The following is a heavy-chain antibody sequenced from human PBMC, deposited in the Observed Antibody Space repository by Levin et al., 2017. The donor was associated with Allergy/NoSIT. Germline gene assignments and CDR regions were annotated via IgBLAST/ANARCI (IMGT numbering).Heavy chain of an antibody. CDR2: INWNGRDV. Sequence: GGSLRLSCAASGFGFDDSAMHWVRQRPGKGLEWVSSINWNGRDVAYAESVKGRFTISRDNAKQSLFLQMNSLRPEDTALDVCARLYSYFYGMDVWGQGTTVAVSS. CDR1: GFGFDDSA. D-gene: IGHD3-16*02. V-gene: IGHV3-9*01. CDR3: ARLYSYFYGMDV. J-gene: IGHJ6*01.